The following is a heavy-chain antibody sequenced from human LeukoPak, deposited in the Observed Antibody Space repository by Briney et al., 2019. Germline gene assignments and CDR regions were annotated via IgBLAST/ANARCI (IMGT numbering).Heavy chain of an antibody. J-gene: IGHJ4*02. CDR2: ISHGSTRI. D-gene: IGHD5-18*01. CDR3: TGDPGYSYAMDS. Sequence: GGSLRLSCAASGFTFSTYSMNWVRQAPGKGLEWISYISHGSTRIFYADSVEGRFTVSRDDAKNALYLQMNSLRVEDTAVYYCTGDPGYSYAMDSWGQGILVTVSS. V-gene: IGHV3-48*01. CDR1: GFTFSTYS.